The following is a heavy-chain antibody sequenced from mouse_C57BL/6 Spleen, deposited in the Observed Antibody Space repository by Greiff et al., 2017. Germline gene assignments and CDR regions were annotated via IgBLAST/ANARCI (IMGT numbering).Heavy chain of an antibody. CDR3: ARSMDSSGAWFAY. V-gene: IGHV1-69*01. J-gene: IGHJ3*01. CDR1: GYTFTSYW. CDR2: IDPSDSYT. Sequence: QVQLQQSGAELVMPGASVKLSCKASGYTFTSYWMHWVKQRPGQGLEWIGEIDPSDSYTNYNQKFKGKSTLTVDKSSSTAYMQLSSLTSEDSAVYYCARSMDSSGAWFAYWGQGTLVTVSA. D-gene: IGHD3-2*02.